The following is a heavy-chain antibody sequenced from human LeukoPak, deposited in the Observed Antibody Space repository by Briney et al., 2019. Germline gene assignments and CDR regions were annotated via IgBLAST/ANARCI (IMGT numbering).Heavy chain of an antibody. D-gene: IGHD3-3*01. CDR2: INHSGST. CDR1: GGSFSGYY. CDR3: ARGIGLSYYDFWSGSRTMDV. J-gene: IGHJ6*02. Sequence: SETLSLTCAVYGGSFSGYYWSWIRQPPGKGLEWIGEINHSGSTDYNPSLKSRVTISVDTSKNQFSLKLSSVTAADTAVYYCARGIGLSYYDFWSGSRTMDVWGQGTTVTVSS. V-gene: IGHV4-34*01.